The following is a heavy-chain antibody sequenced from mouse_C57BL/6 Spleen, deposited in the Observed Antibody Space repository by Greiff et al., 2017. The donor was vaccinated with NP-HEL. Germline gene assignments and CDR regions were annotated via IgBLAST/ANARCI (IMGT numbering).Heavy chain of an antibody. Sequence: VQLQQSGAELVRPGASVTLSCKASGYTFTDYEMHWVKQTPVHGLEWIGAIDPETGGTAYNQKFKGKAILTADKSSSTAYMELRSLTSEDSAVYYCTRGIYGSSYGFAYWGQGTLVTVSA. CDR1: GYTFTDYE. CDR3: TRGIYGSSYGFAY. J-gene: IGHJ3*01. V-gene: IGHV1-15*01. D-gene: IGHD1-1*01. CDR2: IDPETGGT.